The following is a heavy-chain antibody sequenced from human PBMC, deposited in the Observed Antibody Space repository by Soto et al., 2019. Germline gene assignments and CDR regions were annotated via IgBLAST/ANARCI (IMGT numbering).Heavy chain of an antibody. D-gene: IGHD3-16*01. Sequence: QVQLVQSGDEVKKPGASVKVSCKASGYIFVNYGIVWVRQAPGQGLEWMGWISPYTGNTHSATKIQGRITMTTDTSTSTDYMGRGRLTSDDAAVYYCVMVDNYVTPTPQDVWGQGTTVTVSS. V-gene: IGHV1-18*01. CDR1: GYIFVNYG. CDR3: VMVDNYVTPTPQDV. J-gene: IGHJ6*02. CDR2: ISPYTGNT.